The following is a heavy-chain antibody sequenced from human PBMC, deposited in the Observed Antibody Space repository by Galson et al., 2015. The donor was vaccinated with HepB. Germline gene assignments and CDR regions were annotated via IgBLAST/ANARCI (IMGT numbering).Heavy chain of an antibody. V-gene: IGHV3-15*01. J-gene: IGHJ4*02. CDR2: IKRKSDGGTT. CDR3: TTGRRRSSGWYPLYYFDY. D-gene: IGHD6-19*01. CDR1: GFTFSNAW. Sequence: SVRLSCAASGFTFSNAWMSWVRQATGQGLEWVGRIKRKSDGGTTDYDAPVKGRFTIPRDDSKNKMYLQRNSLKTEDTAVYYCTTGRRRSSGWYPLYYFDYWGQGTLVTVSS.